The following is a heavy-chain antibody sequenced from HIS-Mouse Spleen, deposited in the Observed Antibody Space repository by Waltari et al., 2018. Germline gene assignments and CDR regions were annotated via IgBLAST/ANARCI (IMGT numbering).Heavy chain of an antibody. CDR3: ARGQPDAFDI. CDR1: GFTFSSYD. J-gene: IGHJ3*02. V-gene: IGHV3-13*01. Sequence: EVQLVESGGGLVQPGGSLRLSCAASGFTFSSYDMHWVRQATGKGLGLVSAIGTAGDTYYPGSVKGRFTISRENAKNSLYLQMNSLRAGDTAVYYCARGQPDAFDIWGQGTMVTVSS. D-gene: IGHD2-2*01. CDR2: IGTAGDT.